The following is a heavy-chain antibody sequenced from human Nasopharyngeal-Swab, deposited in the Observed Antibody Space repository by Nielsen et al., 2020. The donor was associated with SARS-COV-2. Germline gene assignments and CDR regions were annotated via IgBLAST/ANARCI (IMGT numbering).Heavy chain of an antibody. Sequence: GESRKISGAASGFTFSSYAMHWVRQAPGKGLEWVAVISYDGSNKYYADSVKGRFTISRDNSKNTLYLQMNGLRAEDTAVYYCASSPGIAAPTGMDVWGQGTTVTVSS. D-gene: IGHD6-13*01. CDR2: ISYDGSNK. CDR1: GFTFSSYA. V-gene: IGHV3-30*04. J-gene: IGHJ6*02. CDR3: ASSPGIAAPTGMDV.